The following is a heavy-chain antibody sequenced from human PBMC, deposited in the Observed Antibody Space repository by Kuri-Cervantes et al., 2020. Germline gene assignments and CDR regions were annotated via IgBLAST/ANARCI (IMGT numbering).Heavy chain of an antibody. CDR3: AKGGQYLVLPGQPREAFDI. CDR2: ISGSGGST. D-gene: IGHD2/OR15-2a*01. J-gene: IGHJ3*02. CDR1: GFTFSSYA. Sequence: GESLKISCAASGFTFSSYAMSWVRQAPGEGLEWVSAISGSGGSTYYADSVKGRFTISRDNSKNSVFLQMNSLRAEDTAIYFCAKGGQYLVLPGQPREAFDIWGQGTMVTVSS. V-gene: IGHV3-23*01.